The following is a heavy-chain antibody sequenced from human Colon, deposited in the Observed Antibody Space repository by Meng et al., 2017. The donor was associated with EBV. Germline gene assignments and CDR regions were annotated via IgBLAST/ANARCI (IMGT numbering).Heavy chain of an antibody. CDR1: GYTFTRYP. V-gene: IGHV7-4-1*02. J-gene: IGHJ4*02. CDR3: GTLKYTSGFYGPAY. Sequence: LVQSVSDLRQPGASVRVSCMASGYTFTRYPMNWVRQAPGQGLEWMGWISTNTGNPTYAQGFTGRFVFSVDTSVSTAYLQISSLKAEDTAVYYCGTLKYTSGFYGPAYWGRGALVTVSS. D-gene: IGHD6-19*01. CDR2: ISTNTGNP.